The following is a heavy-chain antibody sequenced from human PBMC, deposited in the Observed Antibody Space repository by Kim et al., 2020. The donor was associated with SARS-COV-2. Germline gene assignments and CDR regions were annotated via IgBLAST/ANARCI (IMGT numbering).Heavy chain of an antibody. V-gene: IGHV4-59*09. D-gene: IGHD5-18*01. J-gene: IGHJ4*02. CDR3: ARGGYSYGED. CDR2: T. Sequence: TNCNPSPESRVTISLDTSKNQFSLKLRSVTAADTAVYYCARGGYSYGEDWGQGSLVTVSS.